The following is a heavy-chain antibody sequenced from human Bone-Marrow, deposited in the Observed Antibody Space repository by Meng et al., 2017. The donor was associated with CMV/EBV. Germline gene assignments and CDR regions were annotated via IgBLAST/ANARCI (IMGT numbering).Heavy chain of an antibody. Sequence: ASVKVSCKASGYTFSSYGFSWVRQDPGQGLEWMGWISTSNGNTIYAQKIQDRVTMTRETSTSTVYMELRSLRSDDTAVYYCARDMYGSGSYYYGMDVWGQGTTVTVSS. V-gene: IGHV1-18*01. CDR2: ISTSNGNT. CDR3: ARDMYGSGSYYYGMDV. CDR1: GYTFSSYG. J-gene: IGHJ6*02. D-gene: IGHD3-10*01.